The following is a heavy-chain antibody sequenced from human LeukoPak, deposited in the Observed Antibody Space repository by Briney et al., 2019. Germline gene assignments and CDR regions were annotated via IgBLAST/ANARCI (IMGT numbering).Heavy chain of an antibody. J-gene: IGHJ2*01. Sequence: SETLSLSCTVSGGSISRIDYYWGWIRQPPGRQLEWIGSIYYLGNTYHNPSLKSRVAISVDRSKNRFSLNLISVTAADTAVYYCARGPDWYFDLWGRGTLVTVSS. D-gene: IGHD3-10*01. CDR1: GGSISRIDYY. CDR2: IYYLGNT. V-gene: IGHV4-39*07. CDR3: ARGPDWYFDL.